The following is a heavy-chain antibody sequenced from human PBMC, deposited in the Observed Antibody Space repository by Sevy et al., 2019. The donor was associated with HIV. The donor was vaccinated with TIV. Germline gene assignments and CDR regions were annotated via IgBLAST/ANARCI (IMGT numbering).Heavy chain of an antibody. V-gene: IGHV3-23*01. CDR2: IGGSGGST. J-gene: IGHJ4*02. CDR1: GFTFTDYV. Sequence: GGSLRLSCTASGFTFTDYVMNWVRQAPGRGLEWVSSIGGSGGSTHYADSVKGRFTISRDNSKNTLYLQMNSRRAEDTALYYCATDRISDWFFDSWGQGTLVTVSS. D-gene: IGHD3-9*01. CDR3: ATDRISDWFFDS.